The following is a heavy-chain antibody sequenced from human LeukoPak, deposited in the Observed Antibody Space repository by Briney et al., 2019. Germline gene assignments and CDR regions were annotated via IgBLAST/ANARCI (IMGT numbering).Heavy chain of an antibody. CDR2: INPNSGGT. CDR1: GYTFTSYG. Sequence: ASVKVSCKASGYTFTSYGISWVRQAPGQGLEWMGWINPNSGGTNYAQKFQGRVTMTRDTSISTAYMELSRLRSDDTAVYYCARVQRYCSSTSCYGMGYWGQGTLVTVSS. V-gene: IGHV1-2*02. D-gene: IGHD2-2*01. J-gene: IGHJ4*02. CDR3: ARVQRYCSSTSCYGMGY.